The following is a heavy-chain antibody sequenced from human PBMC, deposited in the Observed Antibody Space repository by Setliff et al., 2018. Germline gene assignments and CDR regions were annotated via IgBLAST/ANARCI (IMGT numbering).Heavy chain of an antibody. V-gene: IGHV3-30*02. Sequence: GGSLRLSCAASGFTFRGFAMHWVRQAPGKGLEWVVFIRHDESDYIYYADSVRGRFTISRDNAKNSLYLQMNSLRAEDTAVYYCAVLCDISGYYYHDAFDIWGQGTMVTVSS. CDR1: GFTFRGFA. CDR2: IRHDESDYI. CDR3: AVLCDISGYYYHDAFDI. D-gene: IGHD3-22*01. J-gene: IGHJ3*02.